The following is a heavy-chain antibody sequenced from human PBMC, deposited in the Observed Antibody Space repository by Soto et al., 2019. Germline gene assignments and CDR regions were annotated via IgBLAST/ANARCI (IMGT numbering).Heavy chain of an antibody. J-gene: IGHJ6*02. CDR1: GYTFSHYG. Sequence: ASVKVSCKASGYTFSHYGIGWVRQAPGQGLEWRGWISAYNGNRHFAEGLRGRITMTTNTTTSTADMELRSLSSDDTAVYYCARGGQECSNSGCGYIYYGMDVWGQGTTVTVSS. CDR3: ARGGQECSNSGCGYIYYGMDV. V-gene: IGHV1-18*01. D-gene: IGHD1-26*01. CDR2: ISAYNGNR.